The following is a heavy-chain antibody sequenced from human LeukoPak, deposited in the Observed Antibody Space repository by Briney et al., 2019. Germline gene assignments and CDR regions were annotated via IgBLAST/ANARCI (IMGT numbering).Heavy chain of an antibody. V-gene: IGHV4-30-2*01. J-gene: IGHJ4*02. D-gene: IGHD4-17*01. CDR2: IYHSGST. Sequence: SETLSLTCAVSGGSISSGGYSWSWIQQLPGKGLEWIGYIYHSGSTYYNPSLKSRVTISVDRSKNQFSLKLSSVTAADTAVYYCARAGYGDFFDYWGQGTLVTVSS. CDR1: GGSISSGGYS. CDR3: ARAGYGDFFDY.